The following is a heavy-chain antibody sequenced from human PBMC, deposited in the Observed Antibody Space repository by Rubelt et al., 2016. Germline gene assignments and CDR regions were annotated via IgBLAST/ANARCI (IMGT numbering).Heavy chain of an antibody. D-gene: IGHD1-14*01. CDR2: VSGGGDAA. V-gene: IGHV3-23*04. J-gene: IGHJ4*02. CDR3: AKGAGDFDY. CDR1: GFTFSIYA. Sequence: EVQLVESGGGLVHSGGSLRLSCAASGFTFSIYAMTWVRQAPGKGLEWVSTVSGGGDAAFYADSVKGRFTISKDNSRNTVNLQRKNLGVEDTAVYYCAKGAGDFDYWGQGALVTVSS.